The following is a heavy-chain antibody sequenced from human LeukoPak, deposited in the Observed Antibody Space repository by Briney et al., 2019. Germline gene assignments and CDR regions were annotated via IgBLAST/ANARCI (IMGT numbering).Heavy chain of an antibody. CDR1: GGSFSGYY. V-gene: IGHV4-34*01. J-gene: IGHJ4*02. CDR2: INNSGST. D-gene: IGHD6-13*01. Sequence: KPSETLSLTCAVYGGSFSGYYWSWIRQPPRKGLEWIGEINNSGSTNYNPSLKSRVTISVDTSKNQFSLKLSSVTAADTAVYYCALVIAAAGTFDYWGQGTLVTVSS. CDR3: ALVIAAAGTFDY.